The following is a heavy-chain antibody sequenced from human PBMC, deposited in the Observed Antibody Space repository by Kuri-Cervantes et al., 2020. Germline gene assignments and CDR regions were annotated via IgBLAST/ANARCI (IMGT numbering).Heavy chain of an antibody. V-gene: IGHV1-18*01. CDR1: GYTFTSYD. D-gene: IGHD2-2*01. Sequence: ASVKVSCKASGYTFTSYDINWVRQATGQGLEWMGWISAYNGDTNYAQKLQGRVTMTTDTSTSTAYMELRSLKSDDTAVYYCARDSEWATICYYWGQGTLVTVSS. CDR3: ARDSEWATICYY. CDR2: ISAYNGDT. J-gene: IGHJ4*02.